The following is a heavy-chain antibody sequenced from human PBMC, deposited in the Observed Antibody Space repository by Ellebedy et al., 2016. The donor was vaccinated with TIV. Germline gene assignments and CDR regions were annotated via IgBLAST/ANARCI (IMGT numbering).Heavy chain of an antibody. CDR3: ARDPSNWFDP. CDR1: GGSVSIGDYY. CDR2: IHHSGIS. J-gene: IGHJ5*02. V-gene: IGHV4-30-4*01. Sequence: SETLSLTCTVSGGSVSIGDYYWSWIRQPPGKGLEWIGYIHHSGISHYSPSLRSRTTISLDTSKNHFSLNVTSVTAADTAVYYCARDPSNWFDPWGQGILVTVSS.